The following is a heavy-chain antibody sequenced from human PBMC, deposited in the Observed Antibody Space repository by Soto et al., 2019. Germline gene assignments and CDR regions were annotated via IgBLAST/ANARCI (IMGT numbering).Heavy chain of an antibody. Sequence: GGSLRLSCTASGFSFSSYAMYWFRQPPGKGLEWVAVISHDGINKHYADSVKVRVTVSRDNSNHSLDLQLNSLRAEDTAVYYCAKSHFDILTGYPGQEYYFDYWGQGTLVTVSS. CDR1: GFSFSSYA. CDR3: AKSHFDILTGYPGQEYYFDY. J-gene: IGHJ4*02. V-gene: IGHV3-30-3*02. CDR2: ISHDGINK. D-gene: IGHD3-9*01.